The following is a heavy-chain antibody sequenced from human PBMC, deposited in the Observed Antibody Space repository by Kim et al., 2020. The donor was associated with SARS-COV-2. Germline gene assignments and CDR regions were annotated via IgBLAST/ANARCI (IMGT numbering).Heavy chain of an antibody. CDR1: GYTFTGYY. J-gene: IGHJ3*01. V-gene: IGHV1-2*05. D-gene: IGHD3-16*02. CDR2: INPESGDS. CDR3: ARGSYHDGLDF. Sequence: ASVKVSCKASGYTFTGYYIHWVRLGPGQGLGWMGRINPESGDSIYAQNFRDRVSMTRDTSIITAYMELSSLGPDDIGVYYCARGSYHDGLDFWGQGTMVTVSS.